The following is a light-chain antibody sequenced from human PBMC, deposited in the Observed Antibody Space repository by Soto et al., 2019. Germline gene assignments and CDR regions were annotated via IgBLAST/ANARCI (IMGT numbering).Light chain of an antibody. CDR1: QSISDT. CDR2: GAS. V-gene: IGKV3-11*01. CDR3: QQRSKWPPIT. Sequence: EIVLTQSPATLSVSPGGRAALSCRASQSISDTLAWYQQKPGQAPRLLIHGASTRATGFPARFSGSGSGTDFTLTISSLEPEDFAVYFCQQRSKWPPITFGQGTRLEI. J-gene: IGKJ5*01.